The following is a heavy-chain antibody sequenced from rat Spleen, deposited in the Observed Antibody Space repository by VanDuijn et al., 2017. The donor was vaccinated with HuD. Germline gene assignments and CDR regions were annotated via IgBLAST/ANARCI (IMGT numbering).Heavy chain of an antibody. V-gene: IGHV5-27*01. CDR3: TTDTFYDGTYYPGGFDY. Sequence: EVQLVESGGGLVQPGRSLKLSCAASGFTFSNYYMAWVRQAPTKVLEWVAYISAGGDNTYYRDSVKGRFTISRDNAKSTLYLQLDSLRSEDTATYYCTTDTFYDGTYYPGGFDYWGQGVMVTVSS. J-gene: IGHJ2*01. CDR1: GFTFSNYY. D-gene: IGHD1-12*02. CDR2: ISAGGDNT.